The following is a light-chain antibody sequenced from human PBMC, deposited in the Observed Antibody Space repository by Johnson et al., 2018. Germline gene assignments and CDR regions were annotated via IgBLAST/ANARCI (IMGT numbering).Light chain of an antibody. V-gene: IGLV1-51*02. Sequence: QSVLTQPPSVSAAPGQKVTISCSGSSSNIGNNYVSWYQQLPGTAPKLLIYENNKRPSGIPDRFSGSKSGTSATMGITGLQTGDEADYYCGTWDSRLIVGNFFGTGTKVTVL. CDR2: ENN. CDR1: SSNIGNNY. J-gene: IGLJ1*01. CDR3: GTWDSRLIVGNF.